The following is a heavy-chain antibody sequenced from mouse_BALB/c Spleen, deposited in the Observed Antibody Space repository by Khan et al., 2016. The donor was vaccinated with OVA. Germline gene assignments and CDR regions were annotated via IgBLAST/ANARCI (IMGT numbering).Heavy chain of an antibody. CDR1: GYTLTNYW. J-gene: IGHJ3*01. V-gene: IGHV1-7*01. CDR2: INPSTGYT. Sequence: QVQLQQSGAELAKPGASVKMSCTASGYTLTNYWIHWVKQRPGQGLEWIGCINPSTGYTEYNQKFKDKATLTADKSSSTVFMQMSSLTSEDCAVYYWARGKAGTGRFANWGQGTLVTVSA. CDR3: ARGKAGTGRFAN. D-gene: IGHD4-1*01.